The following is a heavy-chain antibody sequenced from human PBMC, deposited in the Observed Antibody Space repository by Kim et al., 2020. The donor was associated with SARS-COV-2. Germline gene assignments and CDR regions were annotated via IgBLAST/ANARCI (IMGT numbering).Heavy chain of an antibody. CDR3: TIGYCSGGTCYPRFDP. V-gene: IGHV3-73*01. CDR1: GFTFSGSA. J-gene: IGHJ5*02. CDR2: IKNKGNTYAT. D-gene: IGHD2-15*01. Sequence: GESLKISCAASGFTFSGSALHWVRQASGKGLEWVGRIKNKGNTYATGYVASVKGRFTISRDDSKNTAYLQMNSLKSEDTAVYFCTIGYCSGGTCYPRFDPWGQGTLVSVSS.